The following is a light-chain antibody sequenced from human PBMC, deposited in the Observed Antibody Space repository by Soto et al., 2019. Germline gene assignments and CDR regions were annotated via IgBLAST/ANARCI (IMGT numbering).Light chain of an antibody. CDR1: QSLLHSNGYNY. CDR3: MGALQSPPT. Sequence: DIVMTQSPVSLPVTPGEPASISCRSSQSLLHSNGYNYLDWYLQKPGQSPQLPIYLGSNRASGVPGRFSASASGTDFTLIISRVEAEDVGVYYCMGALQSPPTFGQGTRVEIK. J-gene: IGKJ1*01. CDR2: LGS. V-gene: IGKV2-28*01.